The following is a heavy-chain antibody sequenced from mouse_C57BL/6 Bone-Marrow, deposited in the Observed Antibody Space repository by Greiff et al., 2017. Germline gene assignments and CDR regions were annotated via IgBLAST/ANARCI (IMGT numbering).Heavy chain of an antibody. CDR3: TTRGYGSSYGAMDY. V-gene: IGHV14-4*01. J-gene: IGHJ4*01. D-gene: IGHD1-1*01. Sequence: VQLQQSGAELVRPGASVKLSCTASGFNIKDDYMHWVKQRPEQGLEWVGWIDPENGDIEYASTFPGQATISADPSTTTAYLQRSSLTSEETAVDDCTTRGYGSSYGAMDYWGQGTSVTGSS. CDR2: IDPENGDI. CDR1: GFNIKDDY.